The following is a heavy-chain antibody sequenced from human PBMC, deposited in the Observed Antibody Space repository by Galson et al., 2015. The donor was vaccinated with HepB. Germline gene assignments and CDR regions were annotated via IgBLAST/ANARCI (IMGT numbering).Heavy chain of an antibody. D-gene: IGHD3-10*01. CDR1: GYTFTSYG. Sequence: SVKVSCKASGYTFTSYGISWVRQAPGRGLEWMGWISAYNGNTDYAQKLQGRVTMTTDTSTSTAYMELRSLRSDDAAVYYCARGGSGRGPSWFDPWGQGTLVTVSS. J-gene: IGHJ5*02. V-gene: IGHV1-18*01. CDR3: ARGGSGRGPSWFDP. CDR2: ISAYNGNT.